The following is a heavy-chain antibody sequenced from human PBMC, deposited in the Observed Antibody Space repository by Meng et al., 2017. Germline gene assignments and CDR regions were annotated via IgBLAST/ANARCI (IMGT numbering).Heavy chain of an antibody. Sequence: GGSLRLSCKGSGYSFTSYWIGWVRQMPGKGLEWMGIIYPGDSDTRYSPSFQGQATISADKSISTVYLRWSSLKASDTAMYYCASGYSYGHGSRAFDIWGQGTMVTVSS. CDR2: IYPGDSDT. D-gene: IGHD5-18*01. J-gene: IGHJ3*02. CDR3: ASGYSYGHGSRAFDI. V-gene: IGHV5-51*01. CDR1: GYSFTSYW.